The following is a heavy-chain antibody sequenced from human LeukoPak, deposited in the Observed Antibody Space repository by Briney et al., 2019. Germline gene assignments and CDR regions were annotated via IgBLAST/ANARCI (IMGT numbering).Heavy chain of an antibody. V-gene: IGHV4-59*01. CDR1: GGSISSYH. Sequence: PSETLSLTCTVPGGSISSYHWSWIRQPPGKGLEWIAYIYYTGSTNYNPSLKSRVTISVDTSKNQFSLKLSSVTAADTAVYYCARSSLTWFDPWGQGTLVTVSS. CDR2: IYYTGST. J-gene: IGHJ5*02. CDR3: ARSSLTWFDP. D-gene: IGHD3-16*01.